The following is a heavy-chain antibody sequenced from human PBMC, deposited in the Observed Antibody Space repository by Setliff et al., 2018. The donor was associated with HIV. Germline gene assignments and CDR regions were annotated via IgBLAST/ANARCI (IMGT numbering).Heavy chain of an antibody. V-gene: IGHV4-61*02. CDR3: ALLRYFDWFGNY. D-gene: IGHD3-9*01. Sequence: SETLSLTCTVSGGSISSGSYFWTWIRQPAGKGLEWIGRIYTSGSTYYKPSLKSRVTISVDTSKNQFSLKLSSVTAADTAVYYCALLRYFDWFGNYWGQGTLVTVSS. CDR2: IYTSGST. CDR1: GGSISSGSYF. J-gene: IGHJ4*02.